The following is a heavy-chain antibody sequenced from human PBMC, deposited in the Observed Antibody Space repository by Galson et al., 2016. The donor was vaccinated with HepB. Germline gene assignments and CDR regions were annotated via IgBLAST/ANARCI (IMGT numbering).Heavy chain of an antibody. D-gene: IGHD5-24*01. V-gene: IGHV4-39*01. CDR2: IYYSGTT. J-gene: IGHJ3*02. Sequence: SETLSLTCTVSGGSIRSSNYYWGWIRQPPGKGLDWIGIIYYSGTTYYNPSLKSRVTISVDTSKSQFSLRLSSVTATDTAVYYCARHEMKSDALDIWGQGTMVTVTS. CDR3: ARHEMKSDALDI. CDR1: GGSIRSSNYY.